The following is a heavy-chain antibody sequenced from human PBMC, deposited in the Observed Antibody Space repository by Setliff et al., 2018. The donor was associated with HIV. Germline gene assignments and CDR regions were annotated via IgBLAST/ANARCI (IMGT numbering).Heavy chain of an antibody. D-gene: IGHD2-8*01. CDR3: ARGRLRNYFDY. V-gene: IGHV1-46*01. Sequence: GASVKVSCKASGYTFTSYYIHWVRQAPGQGLEWMGRINPSGGSTSYAQKFQGRVTMTRDTSTSTVYMELSSLRSEDTAMYYCARGRLRNYFDYWGQGTLVTVSS. CDR1: GYTFTSYY. CDR2: INPSGGST. J-gene: IGHJ4*02.